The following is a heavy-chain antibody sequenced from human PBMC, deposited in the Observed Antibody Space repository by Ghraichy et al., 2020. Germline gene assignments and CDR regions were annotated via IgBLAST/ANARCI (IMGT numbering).Heavy chain of an antibody. Sequence: GGSLRLSCAASGFTFSSYWMHWVRQVPGKGLVWVSRMNSDVSSARYADSVKGRFTISRDNAKNTLYLQMNSLRDEDTAVYYCARDVGTTTSYYYHFYIDVWGKGTTVTVSS. CDR2: MNSDVSSA. CDR1: GFTFSSYW. J-gene: IGHJ6*03. V-gene: IGHV3-74*01. D-gene: IGHD4-17*01. CDR3: ARDVGTTTSYYYHFYIDV.